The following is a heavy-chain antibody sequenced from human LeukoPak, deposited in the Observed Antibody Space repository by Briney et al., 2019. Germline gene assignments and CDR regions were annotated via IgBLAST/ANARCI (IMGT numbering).Heavy chain of an antibody. J-gene: IGHJ4*02. CDR2: INTDGTVT. D-gene: IGHD6-19*01. Sequence: GGSLRLSCAASGFMFSRYGMNWVRQAPGKGLESVSRINTDGTVTTYADSVKGRFTVSRDNADNTMFLQMNSVRDEDTAVYYCATKQWLAPPPDSWGQGTPVTVSS. V-gene: IGHV3-74*01. CDR1: GFMFSRYG. CDR3: ATKQWLAPPPDS.